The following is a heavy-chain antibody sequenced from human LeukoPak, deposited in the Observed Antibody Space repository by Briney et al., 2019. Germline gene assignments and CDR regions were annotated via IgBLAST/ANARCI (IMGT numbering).Heavy chain of an antibody. CDR2: VNWNSGTI. V-gene: IGHV3-9*01. CDR1: GFIFHDYS. Sequence: GGSLRLSCAASGFIFHDYSMHWVRQAPGKGLEWVSGVNWNSGTIGYTDSVKGRFTLSRDKARNSLFLQMNSLRPEDTAFYYCAKGQRVDYGDYSLDRWGQGTLVTVSP. D-gene: IGHD4-17*01. CDR3: AKGQRVDYGDYSLDR. J-gene: IGHJ4*02.